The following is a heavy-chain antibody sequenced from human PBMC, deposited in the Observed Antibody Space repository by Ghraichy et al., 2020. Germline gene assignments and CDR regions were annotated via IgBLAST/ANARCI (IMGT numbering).Heavy chain of an antibody. V-gene: IGHV3-72*01. D-gene: IGHD4-23*01. CDR2: SRDKAKSYTT. CDR1: GFTLSDHY. Sequence: GGSLRLSCAASGFTLSDHYMDWVRQAPGEGLEWVGRSRDKAKSYTTDYAASVKGRFSISRDDSKNALYLQMNSLEAEDTAVYYCTRYGVGNGGKDDHWGQGTLVTVSS. J-gene: IGHJ4*02. CDR3: TRYGVGNGGKDDH.